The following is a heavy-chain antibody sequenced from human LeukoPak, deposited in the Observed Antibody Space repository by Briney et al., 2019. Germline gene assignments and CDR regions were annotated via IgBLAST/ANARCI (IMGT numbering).Heavy chain of an antibody. J-gene: IGHJ4*02. V-gene: IGHV3-21*01. D-gene: IGHD2-8*01. CDR2: ISSSSSYI. Sequence: SGGSLRLSCAASGFTFSSYSMNWVRQAPGKGLEWVSSISSSSSYIYYADSVKGRFTISRDNAKNSLYLQMNSLRAEDTAVYYCARDPRDYCTNGVCYPIAYWGQGTLVTVSS. CDR3: ARDPRDYCTNGVCYPIAY. CDR1: GFTFSSYS.